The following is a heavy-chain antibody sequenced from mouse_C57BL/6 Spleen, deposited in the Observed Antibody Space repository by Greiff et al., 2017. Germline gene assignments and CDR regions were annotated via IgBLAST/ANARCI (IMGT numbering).Heavy chain of an antibody. CDR3: TRHGLYAMDY. J-gene: IGHJ4*01. Sequence: QVQLQQSGAELVRPGASVTLSCKASGYTFTDYEMHWVKQTPVHGLEWIGAIDPETGGTAYNQKFKGKVILTADKSSSTAYMELRSLTSEDSAVYYCTRHGLYAMDYWGQGTSVTVSS. CDR1: GYTFTDYE. V-gene: IGHV1-15*01. CDR2: IDPETGGT.